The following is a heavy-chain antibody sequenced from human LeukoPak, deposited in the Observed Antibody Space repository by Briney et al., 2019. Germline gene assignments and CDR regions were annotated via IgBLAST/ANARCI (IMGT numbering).Heavy chain of an antibody. Sequence: SETLSLTCTVSGGSISDYYWSWIRQPAGKGLEWIGRIYTSGSTYYNPSLQSRVAMSVDASKNQFSLKLTSVTAADTAVYYCARDGPGDVGFDYWGQGTLVTVSS. J-gene: IGHJ4*02. CDR3: ARDGPGDVGFDY. D-gene: IGHD7-27*01. CDR2: IYTSGST. CDR1: GGSISDYY. V-gene: IGHV4-4*07.